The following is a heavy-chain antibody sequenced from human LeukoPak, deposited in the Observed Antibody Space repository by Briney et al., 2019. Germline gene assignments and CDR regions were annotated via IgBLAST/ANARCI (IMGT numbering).Heavy chain of an antibody. Sequence: ASVKVSCKASGYTFTGYYMHWVRQAPGQGLEWMGWINPNSGGTNYAQKFQGRVTMTRDTSISTAYMELSRLRSDDTAVYYCARGVTGTLYYYYYMDVWGKGTTVIVSS. J-gene: IGHJ6*03. CDR1: GYTFTGYY. CDR3: ARGVTGTLYYYYYMDV. CDR2: INPNSGGT. D-gene: IGHD1/OR15-1a*01. V-gene: IGHV1-2*02.